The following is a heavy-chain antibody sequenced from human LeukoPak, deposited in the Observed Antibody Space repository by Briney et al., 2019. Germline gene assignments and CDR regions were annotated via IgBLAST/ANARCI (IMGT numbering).Heavy chain of an antibody. CDR3: ARNVYDLRGQWLVPGFDY. CDR2: IGTIISTT. Sequence: GGSLRLSGAASGFTFGSYEMNWVRQAPGKGLEWVSYIGTIISTTYYADSVKGRFTVSRDDAKSSLYLQMSSLRAEDTAVYYCARNVYDLRGQWLVPGFDYWGRGTLVTVSS. D-gene: IGHD6-19*01. CDR1: GFTFGSYE. V-gene: IGHV3-48*03. J-gene: IGHJ4*02.